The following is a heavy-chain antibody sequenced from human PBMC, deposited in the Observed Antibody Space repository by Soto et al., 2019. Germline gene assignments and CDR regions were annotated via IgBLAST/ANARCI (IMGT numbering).Heavy chain of an antibody. CDR2: ISGSGGHT. J-gene: IGHJ5*02. CDR1: GFSFFSYA. V-gene: IGHV3-23*01. D-gene: IGHD2-8*01. Sequence: GGSLRLSCTGSGFSFFSYAMSWVRQAPGRGLEWVSTISGSGGHTYYADSVKGRFVVSRDNDKNTVYLHMSSLTGEDTAVYFCAKIEMGWFAHWGQGTQVTVSS. CDR3: AKIEMGWFAH.